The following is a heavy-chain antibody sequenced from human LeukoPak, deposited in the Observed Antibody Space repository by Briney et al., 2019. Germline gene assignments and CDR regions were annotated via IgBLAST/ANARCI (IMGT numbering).Heavy chain of an antibody. Sequence: GGSLRLSCAASGFTFSSYAMSWVHQAPGKGLEWVSAISGSGGSTYYADSVKGRFTISRDNSKNTLYLQMNSLRAEDTAVYYCAKDWDIVVVPADAFDIWGQGTMVTVSS. D-gene: IGHD2-2*01. CDR1: GFTFSSYA. CDR2: ISGSGGST. CDR3: AKDWDIVVVPADAFDI. V-gene: IGHV3-23*01. J-gene: IGHJ3*02.